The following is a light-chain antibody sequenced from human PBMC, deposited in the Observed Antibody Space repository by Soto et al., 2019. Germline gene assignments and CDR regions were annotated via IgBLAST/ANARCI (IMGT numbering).Light chain of an antibody. CDR1: SSNIGAGYD. Sequence: QSVLTQPPSVSGAPGQTVTISCTGSSSNIGAGYDVHWYQQLPGTAPKLLICDSWDRPSGVPDRISISKSGTSASLTITGLRAEDEADYYCQSYDSSLKVVFGGGTQLTVL. V-gene: IGLV1-40*01. CDR3: QSYDSSLKVV. CDR2: DSW. J-gene: IGLJ7*01.